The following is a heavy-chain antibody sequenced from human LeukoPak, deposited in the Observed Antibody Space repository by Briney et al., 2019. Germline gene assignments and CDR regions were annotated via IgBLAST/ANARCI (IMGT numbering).Heavy chain of an antibody. V-gene: IGHV4-4*02. CDR1: GVSISSGNW. D-gene: IGHD3-22*01. CDR3: ARENDSGYSLNY. CDR2: IYHSGST. Sequence: SGTLSLTCEVSGVSISSGNWLSWVRQPPGKGLEWIGQIYHSGSTNYNPPLKSRVTISVDKSKNHFSLRLSSVTAADTAVYYCARENDSGYSLNYWGQGTLVTVSS. J-gene: IGHJ4*02.